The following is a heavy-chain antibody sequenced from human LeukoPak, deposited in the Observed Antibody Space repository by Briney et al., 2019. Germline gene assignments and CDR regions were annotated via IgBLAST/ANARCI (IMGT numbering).Heavy chain of an antibody. D-gene: IGHD3-22*01. Sequence: PSETLSLTCTVSGGSISSSSYYWGWIRQPPGKGLEWIGSIYYSGSTYYNPSLKSRVTISVDTSKNQFSLKLSSVTAADTAVYYCARALFSITMIVVDWFDPWGQGTLVTVSS. V-gene: IGHV4-39*07. J-gene: IGHJ5*02. CDR1: GGSISSSSYY. CDR3: ARALFSITMIVVDWFDP. CDR2: IYYSGST.